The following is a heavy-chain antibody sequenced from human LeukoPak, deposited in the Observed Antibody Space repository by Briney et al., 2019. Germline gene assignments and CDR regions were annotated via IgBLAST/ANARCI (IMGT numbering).Heavy chain of an antibody. CDR3: ARDWRDIVVVPAAISGRGNNWFDP. Sequence: PETLSLTCTVSGGSISSSSYYWGWIRQPPGKGLEWIGSIYYSGSTYYNPPLKSRVTISVDTSKNQFSLKLSSVTAADTAVYYCARDWRDIVVVPAAISGRGNNWFDPWGQGTLVTVSS. V-gene: IGHV4-39*07. CDR1: GGSISSSSYY. D-gene: IGHD2-2*02. CDR2: IYYSGST. J-gene: IGHJ5*02.